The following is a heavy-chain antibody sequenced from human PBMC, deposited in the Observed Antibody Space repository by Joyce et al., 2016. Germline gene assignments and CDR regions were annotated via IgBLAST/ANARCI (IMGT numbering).Heavy chain of an antibody. J-gene: IGHJ4*02. CDR2: IDWEDDK. CDR3: ARIAPRKGFDF. V-gene: IGHV2-70*01. Sequence: QVTLRESGPALVKPTQTLTLSCTSSGFSLAAVGMSVSWIRQPPGKALAWLALIDWEDDKFYSTSLGNRLTISKDTSKNQVVLTVSNVDPVDTATYCCARIAPRKGFDFWGQGTLVTVSS. CDR1: GFSLAAVGMS.